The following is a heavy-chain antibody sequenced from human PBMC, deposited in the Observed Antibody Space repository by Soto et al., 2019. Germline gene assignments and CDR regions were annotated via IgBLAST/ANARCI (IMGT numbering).Heavy chain of an antibody. Sequence: PGGSLRLSCAASGFTFSSYSMNWVRQAPGKGLEWVSSISSSSSYIYYADSVKGRFTISRDNAKNSLYLQMNSLRAEDTAVHYCARGVGATFYFDYWGQGTLVTVSS. CDR1: GFTFSSYS. J-gene: IGHJ4*02. CDR3: ARGVGATFYFDY. D-gene: IGHD1-26*01. V-gene: IGHV3-21*01. CDR2: ISSSSSYI.